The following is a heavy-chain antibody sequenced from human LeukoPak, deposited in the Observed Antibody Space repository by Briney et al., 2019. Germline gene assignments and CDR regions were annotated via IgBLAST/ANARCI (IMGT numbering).Heavy chain of an antibody. CDR1: GFTFSSYA. CDR2: ISGSGGST. V-gene: IGHV3-23*01. J-gene: IGHJ4*02. Sequence: GGSLRLSCAASGFTFSSYAMSWVRQAPGKGLEWVSAISGSGGSTYYADSVKGRFTIPRDNSKNTLYLQMNSLRGEDTAVYYCAKDFSGLGYYFDHWGQGTLVTVSS. D-gene: IGHD6-19*01. CDR3: AKDFSGLGYYFDH.